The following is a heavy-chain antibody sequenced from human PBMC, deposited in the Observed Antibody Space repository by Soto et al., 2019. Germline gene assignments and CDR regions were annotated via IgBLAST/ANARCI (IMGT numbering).Heavy chain of an antibody. V-gene: IGHV4-31*03. J-gene: IGHJ3*02. CDR1: GGSISRGGYF. D-gene: IGHD3-16*01. CDR3: ARTSDYGDAFDM. CDR2: IYYSGGT. Sequence: LTCTVSGGSISRGGYFWSWIRQHPGKGLEWIGYIYYSGGTYYNPSLKSRLTISIDTSNNQFYLSLSSVTAADTAVYYCARTSDYGDAFDMWGQGTMVTVSS.